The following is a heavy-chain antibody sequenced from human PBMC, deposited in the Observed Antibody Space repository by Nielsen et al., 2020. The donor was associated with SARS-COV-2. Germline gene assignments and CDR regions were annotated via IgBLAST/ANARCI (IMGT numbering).Heavy chain of an antibody. V-gene: IGHV3-30*03. CDR3: ARASDYSNYDAFDI. Sequence: GESLKISCAASGFTFSSYWMNWVRQAPGKGLEWVAVISYDGSNKYYADSVKGRFTISRDNSKNTLYLQMNSLRAEDTAVYYCARASDYSNYDAFDIWGQGTMVTVSS. D-gene: IGHD4-11*01. CDR1: GFTFSSYW. CDR2: ISYDGSNK. J-gene: IGHJ3*02.